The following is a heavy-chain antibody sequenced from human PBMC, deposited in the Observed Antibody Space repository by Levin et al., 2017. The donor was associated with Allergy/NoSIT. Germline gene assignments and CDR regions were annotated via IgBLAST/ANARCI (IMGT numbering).Heavy chain of an antibody. CDR3: AREKLIVVVPAAISDKGWWRDYYYGMDV. CDR1: GYTFTGYY. D-gene: IGHD2-2*02. J-gene: IGHJ6*02. CDR2: INPNSGGT. V-gene: IGHV1-2*02. Sequence: GESLKISCKASGYTFTGYYMHWVRQAPGQGLEWMGWINPNSGGTNYAQKFQGRVTMTRDTSISTAYMELSRLRSDDTAVYYCAREKLIVVVPAAISDKGWWRDYYYGMDVWGQGTTVTVSS.